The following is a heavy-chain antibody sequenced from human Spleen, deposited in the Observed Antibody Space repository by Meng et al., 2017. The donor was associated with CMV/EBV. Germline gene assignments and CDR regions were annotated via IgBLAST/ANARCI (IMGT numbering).Heavy chain of an antibody. CDR1: GFTFTSYG. Sequence: SCEASGFTFTSYGMHWVRQAPGKGLEWVAMIWYDGSDKKYGDSVKGRFTISRDNSNNTLFLQVNSLRAEDTAVYYCAKGSGDSSTIDHWGQGIPVTVSS. D-gene: IGHD3-22*01. V-gene: IGHV3-33*06. CDR3: AKGSGDSSTIDH. CDR2: IWYDGSDK. J-gene: IGHJ4*02.